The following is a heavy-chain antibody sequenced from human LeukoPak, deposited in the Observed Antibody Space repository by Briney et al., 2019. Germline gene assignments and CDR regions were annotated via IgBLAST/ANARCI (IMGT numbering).Heavy chain of an antibody. CDR1: GFTFSSYA. CDR3: AKAGQYYYYGMDV. CDR2: ISGSGGST. D-gene: IGHD3-10*01. Sequence: GESLRLSCAASGFTFSSYAMSWVRQAPGKGLEWVSGISGSGGSTYYADSVKGRFTISRDNSKNTLRLQMNSLRAEDTAVYYCAKAGQYYYYGMDVWGQGTTVTVSS. J-gene: IGHJ6*02. V-gene: IGHV3-23*01.